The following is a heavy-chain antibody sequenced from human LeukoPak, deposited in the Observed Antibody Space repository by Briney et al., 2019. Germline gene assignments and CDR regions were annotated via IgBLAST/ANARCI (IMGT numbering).Heavy chain of an antibody. CDR2: IKEDGSEK. D-gene: IGHD1-26*01. V-gene: IGHV3-7*01. CDR1: GITLSNYW. CDR3: ARDGPEWEIPFDF. J-gene: IGHJ4*02. Sequence: GGSLRLSCAASGITLSNYWMSWVRQAPGKGLEWVANIKEDGSEKYYVDSVKGRFTISRDNAKNSLYLQMNSLRAEDTAVYYCARDGPEWEIPFDFWGQGTLVTVSS.